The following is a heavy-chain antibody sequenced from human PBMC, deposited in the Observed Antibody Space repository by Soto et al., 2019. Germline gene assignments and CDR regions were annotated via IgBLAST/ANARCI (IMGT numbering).Heavy chain of an antibody. D-gene: IGHD3-22*01. Sequence: QPGGSLRLSCAASGFTFSSYWISWGRQAPGKGLEWVANIKQDGSEKYYVDSVKGRFTISRDNAKNSLYLQMNSLRAEDTAVYYCARDYTYDSSGYLDYWGQGTLVTVSS. J-gene: IGHJ4*02. V-gene: IGHV3-7*03. CDR2: IKQDGSEK. CDR3: ARDYTYDSSGYLDY. CDR1: GFTFSSYW.